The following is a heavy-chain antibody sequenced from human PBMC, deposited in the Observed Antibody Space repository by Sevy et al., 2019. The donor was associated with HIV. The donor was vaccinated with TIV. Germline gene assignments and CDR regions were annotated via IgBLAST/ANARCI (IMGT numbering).Heavy chain of an antibody. D-gene: IGHD3-3*01. J-gene: IGHJ4*02. CDR1: GFTFDSYA. V-gene: IGHV3-23*01. Sequence: GGSLRLSCAASGFTFDSYAMHWVRQVAGKGLEWVSTISGSGYATYYADSVKGRFIISRDTSRNTLYLQMNSLRVEDSAVYFCAKDRVTAFGVVVTFDSWGQRTLVTVSS. CDR3: AKDRVTAFGVVVTFDS. CDR2: ISGSGYAT.